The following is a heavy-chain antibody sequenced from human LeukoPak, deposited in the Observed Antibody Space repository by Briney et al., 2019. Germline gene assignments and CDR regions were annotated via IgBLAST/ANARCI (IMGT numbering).Heavy chain of an antibody. D-gene: IGHD1-20*01. CDR2: ISGSGGST. J-gene: IGHJ4*02. CDR3: ATGITGTLH. Sequence: GGSLRLSCAASGFTFSSYGMSWVRQAPGKGLEWVSAISGSGGSTYYADSVKGRFTISRDNSENTLYLQMNSLRAEDTAVYYCATGITGTLHWGQGTLVTVSS. CDR1: GFTFSSYG. V-gene: IGHV3-23*01.